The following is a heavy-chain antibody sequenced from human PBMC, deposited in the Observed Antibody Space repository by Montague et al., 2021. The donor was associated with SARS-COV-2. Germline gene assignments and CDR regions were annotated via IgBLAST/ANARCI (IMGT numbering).Heavy chain of an antibody. Sequence: VKPTQTLTLTCTFSGFSLSTSGMCVSWIRQPPGKALEWLALIDWDDDKYYSTSLKTRLTISKDTSKNQVVLTMTNMDPVDTATYYCARTYYYGSGSYYTYCFDYWGQGTLVTVSS. D-gene: IGHD3-10*01. J-gene: IGHJ4*02. CDR2: IDWDDDK. V-gene: IGHV2-70*01. CDR3: ARTYYYGSGSYYTYCFDY. CDR1: GFSLSTSGMC.